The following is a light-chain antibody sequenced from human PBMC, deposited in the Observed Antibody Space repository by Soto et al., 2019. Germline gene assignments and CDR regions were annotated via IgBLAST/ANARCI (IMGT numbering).Light chain of an antibody. CDR3: QQRSTL. CDR2: DAS. V-gene: IGKV3-11*01. J-gene: IGKJ3*01. CDR1: QSVSSY. Sequence: EIVLTQSPATLSLSPGERATLSCRASQSVSSYLAWYQQKPGQAPRLLIYDASNRATGIPARFSGSGSGTDFTLTISSLEPEDFAVYYCQQRSTLFGPGTRWISN.